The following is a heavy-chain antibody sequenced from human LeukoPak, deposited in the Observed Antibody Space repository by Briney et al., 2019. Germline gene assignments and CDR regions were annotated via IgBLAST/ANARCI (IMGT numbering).Heavy chain of an antibody. CDR1: GGSMSSSSYY. V-gene: IGHV4-39*07. CDR2: IYYSGNT. D-gene: IGHD3-10*01. Sequence: PSETLSLTCTVSGGSMSSSSYYWGCIRQPPGKGLEWIVTIYYSGNTYYNPSLKRRVTMSVDTSKIQCSLKLSSVTAADPAVYYCARGDYGSGSYYNGEFDYWGQGTLVTVSS. CDR3: ARGDYGSGSYYNGEFDY. J-gene: IGHJ4*02.